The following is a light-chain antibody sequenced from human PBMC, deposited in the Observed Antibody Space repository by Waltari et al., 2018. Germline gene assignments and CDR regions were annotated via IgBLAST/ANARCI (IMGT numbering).Light chain of an antibody. J-gene: IGLJ3*02. Sequence: FMLTQPHSVSESPGKTITISCTRSSGSIASNFVQWYQQRPGSAPNTVIYEDHQRPSGVPDRFSGSFDRSSNSASLTISGLKTEDEAEYYCQSYDGSGSWVFGGGTKLTVL. V-gene: IGLV6-57*04. CDR3: QSYDGSGSWV. CDR1: SGSIASNF. CDR2: EDH.